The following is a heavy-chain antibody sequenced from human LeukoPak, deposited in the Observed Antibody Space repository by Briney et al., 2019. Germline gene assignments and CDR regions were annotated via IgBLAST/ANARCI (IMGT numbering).Heavy chain of an antibody. CDR1: GGSISSSSYY. D-gene: IGHD3-3*01. CDR2: IYYSGST. J-gene: IGHJ4*02. V-gene: IGHV4-39*01. Sequence: SETLSLTCTVSGGSISSSSYYWGWIRQPPGKELEWIGSIYYSGSTYYSPSLKSRVTISVDTSKNQFSLKLSSVTAADTAVYYCARRGRGITIFGVVDYWGQGTLVTVSS. CDR3: ARRGRGITIFGVVDY.